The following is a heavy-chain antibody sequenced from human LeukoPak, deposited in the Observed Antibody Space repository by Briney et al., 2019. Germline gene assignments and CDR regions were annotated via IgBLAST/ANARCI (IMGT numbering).Heavy chain of an antibody. CDR2: INPSGGST. Sequence: GASVKVSCKASGYTFTSYYMHWVRQAPGQGLEWMGIINPSGGSTSYAQKFQGRVTMTRDVSTSTVYMELSSLRSEDTAVYYCARAIFGVVPDSAYYYYIDVWGKGTTVTVSS. CDR3: ARAIFGVVPDSAYYYYIDV. D-gene: IGHD3-3*01. V-gene: IGHV1-46*01. J-gene: IGHJ6*03. CDR1: GYTFTSYY.